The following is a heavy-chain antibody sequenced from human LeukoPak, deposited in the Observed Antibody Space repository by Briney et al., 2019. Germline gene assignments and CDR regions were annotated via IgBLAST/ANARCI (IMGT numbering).Heavy chain of an antibody. D-gene: IGHD3-22*01. CDR3: ARSSYYDDAFDY. Sequence: SQTLSLTCTVSGGSLSSHYWNGIRQPPGKGLEYIGYIDYSGITEYNPSLKSRVTISADTSKNQRSLKVRFVTAADTAVYYCARSSYYDDAFDYWGPGTLVTVSS. V-gene: IGHV4-59*11. J-gene: IGHJ4*02. CDR2: IDYSGIT. CDR1: GGSLSSHY.